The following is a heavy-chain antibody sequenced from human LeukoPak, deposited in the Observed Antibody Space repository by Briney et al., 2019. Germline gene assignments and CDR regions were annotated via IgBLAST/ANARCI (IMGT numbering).Heavy chain of an antibody. CDR3: AQIPGGGYYYGRDY. CDR2: INHSGST. CDR1: GGSFSGYY. J-gene: IGHJ4*02. D-gene: IGHD3-22*01. V-gene: IGHV4-34*01. Sequence: SETLSLTCAVYGGSFSGYYWSWIRQPPGKGLEWIGEINHSGSTNYNPSLKSRVTISVDTSKNQFSLKLSSVTAADTAVYYCAQIPGGGYYYGRDYCGQGTLVTVSS.